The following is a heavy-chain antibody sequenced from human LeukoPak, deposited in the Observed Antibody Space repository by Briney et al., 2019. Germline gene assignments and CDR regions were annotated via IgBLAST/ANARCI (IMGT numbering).Heavy chain of an antibody. J-gene: IGHJ4*02. CDR2: ISYDGSNK. CDR3: ARDSSDDSSGYPDY. V-gene: IGHV3-30-3*01. Sequence: PGRSLRLSCAASGFTFSSYAMHWVRQAPGKGLEWVAVISYDGSNKYYADSVKGRFTISRDNPKNTLYLQMNSLRAEDTAVYYCARDSSDDSSGYPDYWGQGTLVTVSS. CDR1: GFTFSSYA. D-gene: IGHD3-22*01.